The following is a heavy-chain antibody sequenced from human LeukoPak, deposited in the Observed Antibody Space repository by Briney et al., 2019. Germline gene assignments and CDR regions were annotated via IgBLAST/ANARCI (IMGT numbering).Heavy chain of an antibody. V-gene: IGHV4-59*01. J-gene: IGHJ5*02. Sequence: PSETLSLTCTVSGGSISSYYWSWSRQPPGTGLEWIGYIYYSGSTNYNPSLKSRVTISVDTSKNQFSLKLSSVTAADTAVYYCAKGGVYGDYVGDWFDPWGQGTLLTVSS. CDR2: IYYSGST. CDR1: GGSISSYY. CDR3: AKGGVYGDYVGDWFDP. D-gene: IGHD4-17*01.